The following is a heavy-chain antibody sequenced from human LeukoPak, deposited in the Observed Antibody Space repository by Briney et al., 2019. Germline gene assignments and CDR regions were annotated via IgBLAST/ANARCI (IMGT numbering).Heavy chain of an antibody. CDR2: INHSGST. CDR1: GGSFSGYY. J-gene: IGHJ6*04. CDR3: ASFWFGDPRGEILWPGMDV. Sequence: PSETLSLTCAVYGGSFSGYYWSWIRQPPGKGLEWIGEINHSGSTNYNPSLKSRVTISVDTSKNQFSLKLSSVTAADTAVYYCASFWFGDPRGEILWPGMDVWGKGTTVTVSS. V-gene: IGHV4-34*01. D-gene: IGHD3-10*01.